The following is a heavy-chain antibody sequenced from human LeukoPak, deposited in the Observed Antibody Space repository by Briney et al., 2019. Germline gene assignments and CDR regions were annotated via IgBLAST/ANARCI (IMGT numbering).Heavy chain of an antibody. CDR1: GFTFSSYA. J-gene: IGHJ6*01. V-gene: IGHV3-30-3*01. CDR3: ARDLLHGMDV. Sequence: GGSLRLSCAASGFTFSSYAMHWVRQAPGKGLEWVAVISYDGSNKYYADSVKGRFTISRDNSRSTLYLQKNSLRAEDTAVYYCARDLLHGMDVWGQGTTVTVSS. CDR2: ISYDGSNK.